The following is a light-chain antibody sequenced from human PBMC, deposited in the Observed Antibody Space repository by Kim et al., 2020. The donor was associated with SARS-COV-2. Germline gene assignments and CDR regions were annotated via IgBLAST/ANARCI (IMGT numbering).Light chain of an antibody. V-gene: IGLV3-1*01. J-gene: IGLJ2*01. CDR2: QNK. CDR3: QAWDISTWV. Sequence: VSPGQTARITCAGDKLGDKYASWYQQKPGQSPVLVMYQNKKRPSGIPERFSGSNSGNTATLIISGTQAMDEADYYCQAWDISTWVFGGGTKLTVL. CDR1: KLGDKY.